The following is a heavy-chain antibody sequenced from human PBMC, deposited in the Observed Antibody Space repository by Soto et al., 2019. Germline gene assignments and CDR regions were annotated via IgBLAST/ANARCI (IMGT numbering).Heavy chain of an antibody. D-gene: IGHD3-10*01. CDR3: AKAFSFFGEGMDV. J-gene: IGHJ6*02. Sequence: GWSLRLSCAPSGFTFSSYAMSWVRQAPGKGLEWVSAISGSGGSTYYADSVKGRFTISRDNSKNTLYLQMNSLRAEDTAVYYCAKAFSFFGEGMDVWGQGTTVTVSS. V-gene: IGHV3-23*01. CDR1: GFTFSSYA. CDR2: ISGSGGST.